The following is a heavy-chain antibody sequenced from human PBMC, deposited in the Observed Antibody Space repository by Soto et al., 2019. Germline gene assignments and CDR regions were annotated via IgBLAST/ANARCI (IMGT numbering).Heavy chain of an antibody. CDR3: AHRGDMNCHWDQGYLDN. CDR2: IYWDDDK. D-gene: IGHD2-21*01. J-gene: IGHJ4*02. Sequence: QITLKESGPTRVKPTQTLMLTCSFSGFSLTSRPVGVAWIRQPPGKALEWLAVIYWDDDKRYSPSLKSRLTIPNDPTHNPLVLTMAYIDHVATATYFCAHRGDMNCHWDQGYLDNWGQGILVTVSS. CDR1: GFSLTSRPVG. V-gene: IGHV2-5*02.